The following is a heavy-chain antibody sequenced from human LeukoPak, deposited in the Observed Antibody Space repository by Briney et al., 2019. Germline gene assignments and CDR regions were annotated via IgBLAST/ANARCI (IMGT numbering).Heavy chain of an antibody. V-gene: IGHV4-34*01. CDR2: INHSGST. D-gene: IGHD6-19*01. J-gene: IGHJ4*02. Sequence: PSETLSLTCAVYGGSFSGYYWSWIRQPLGKGLEWIGDINHSGSTNYNLHLKSRVNIPVDTSKTQFSLKLSAVTAAATAVYYCARGALAVAVDYWGQGNLVTVSS. CDR3: ARGALAVAVDY. CDR1: GGSFSGYY.